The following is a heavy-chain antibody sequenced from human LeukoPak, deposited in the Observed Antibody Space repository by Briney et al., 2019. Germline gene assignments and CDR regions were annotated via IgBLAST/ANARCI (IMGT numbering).Heavy chain of an antibody. J-gene: IGHJ4*02. CDR1: GFTFSTYG. D-gene: IGHD4-17*01. Sequence: GGSLRLSCAASGFTFSTYGMHWVRQAPGKGLEWVALVWSDGNGKFYAGSVKGRFTISRDNSKNTLYLQMNSLRAEDTAVYYCVRVLTVTFDSWGQGTLVTVSS. V-gene: IGHV3-33*01. CDR2: VWSDGNGK. CDR3: VRVLTVTFDS.